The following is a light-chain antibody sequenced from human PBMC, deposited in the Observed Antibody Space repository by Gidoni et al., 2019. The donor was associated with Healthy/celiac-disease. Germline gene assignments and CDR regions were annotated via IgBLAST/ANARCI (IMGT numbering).Light chain of an antibody. Sequence: IRMSQSPSSFSASTGDRVTIPCRGSQGISSYLAWYQQKPGKAPKLLIYAASTLQSGVPSRFSGSGSGTDFTLTSSCLQSEDFATYYCQQYYSYPITFGQGTRLEIK. CDR2: AAS. CDR3: QQYYSYPIT. V-gene: IGKV1-8*01. CDR1: QGISSY. J-gene: IGKJ5*01.